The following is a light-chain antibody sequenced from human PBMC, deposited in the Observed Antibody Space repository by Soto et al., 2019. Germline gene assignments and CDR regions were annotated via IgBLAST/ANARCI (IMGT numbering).Light chain of an antibody. Sequence: DIQMTQSPSSLSASVGDRVTITCGASQSISSFLNWYQHRPGKAPKLLIYAASSLQSGVPSRFSGSGSGTDFTLTISSLQPEDFATYYCQQSYIAPLTFGPGTKVDI. CDR3: QQSYIAPLT. J-gene: IGKJ3*01. CDR1: QSISSF. CDR2: AAS. V-gene: IGKV1-39*01.